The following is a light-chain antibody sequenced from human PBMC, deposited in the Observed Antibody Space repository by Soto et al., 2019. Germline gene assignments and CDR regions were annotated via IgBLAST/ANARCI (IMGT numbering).Light chain of an antibody. V-gene: IGLV2-14*01. CDR1: SSDVGGYNF. J-gene: IGLJ2*01. CDR3: SSCTSGSAIKV. Sequence: QSVLTQPASVSGSPGQSITISCTGTSSDVGGYNFVSWYQQHPGNAPKLLISEVDKRPSGVSDRFSGSKSGNSASLTISGLQAEDEADYYCSSCTSGSAIKVFGGGTKLTVL. CDR2: EVD.